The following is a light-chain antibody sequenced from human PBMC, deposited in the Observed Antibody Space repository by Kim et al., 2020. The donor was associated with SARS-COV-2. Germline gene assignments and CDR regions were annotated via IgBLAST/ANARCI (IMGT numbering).Light chain of an antibody. J-gene: IGLJ3*02. CDR1: NIGSKS. Sequence: SYELTQPPSVSVAPGKTARITCGGNNIGSKSVYWYQQKPGQAPVLVISYDTDRPSGIPERFSGSNSGNTATLTISRVDAGDEADYYCQVWDSGSDQVFGGGTQLTVL. V-gene: IGLV3-21*04. CDR2: YDT. CDR3: QVWDSGSDQV.